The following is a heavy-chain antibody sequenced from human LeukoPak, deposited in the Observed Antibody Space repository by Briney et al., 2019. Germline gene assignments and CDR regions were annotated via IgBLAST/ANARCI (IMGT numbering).Heavy chain of an antibody. CDR2: IYPGDSQT. CDR3: ARFRSYGSESYCNH. V-gene: IGHV5-51*01. CDR1: GYTFTDYW. D-gene: IGHD3-10*01. Sequence: GESLKISCKGSGYTFTDYWIGWVRQMPGKGLEWMGIIYPGDSQTRYSPSFQGQVTISADKSISTAYLQWTSLKASDTAMYYCARFRSYGSESYCNHWGQGTRVTVSS. J-gene: IGHJ5*02.